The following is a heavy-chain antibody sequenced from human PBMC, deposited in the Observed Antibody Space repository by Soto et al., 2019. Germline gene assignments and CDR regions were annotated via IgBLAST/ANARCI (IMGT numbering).Heavy chain of an antibody. CDR1: GFTFSNYA. CDR2: ISGSGRST. D-gene: IGHD2-15*01. J-gene: IGHJ4*02. CDR3: ARDGGNICSGGSCYFQAPDY. V-gene: IGHV3-23*01. Sequence: EVQLLESGGGSVQPGGSLRLSCSASGFTFSNYAMSWVRQAPWKGLEWVASISGSGRSTNYADSVKGRFTISRDNSKNTLAVQMSSLRAEDTAVYYCARDGGNICSGGSCYFQAPDYWGQGTLVTVSP.